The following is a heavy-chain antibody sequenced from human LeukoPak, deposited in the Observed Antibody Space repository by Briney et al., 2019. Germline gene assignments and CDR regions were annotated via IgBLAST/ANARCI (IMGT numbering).Heavy chain of an antibody. CDR3: ARRGSSSSSEFDY. CDR2: INPNSGGT. D-gene: IGHD6-13*01. Sequence: ASVKVSCKASGYTFTGYYMHWVRQAPGQGLEWMGWINPNSGGTNYAQKFQGRVTMTRDTSISTAYMEMSSLRSDDTAVYYCARRGSSSSSEFDYWGQGTLVTVSS. J-gene: IGHJ4*02. V-gene: IGHV1-2*02. CDR1: GYTFTGYY.